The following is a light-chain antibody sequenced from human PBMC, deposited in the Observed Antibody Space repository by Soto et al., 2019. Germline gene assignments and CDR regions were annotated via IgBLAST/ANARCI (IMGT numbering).Light chain of an antibody. CDR1: QSVRSSY. CDR2: GVS. V-gene: IGKV3-20*01. Sequence: EIVLTQSPGTLSLSPGERATLSCRASQSVRSSYLAWYQQKLGQAPRLLIYGVSNRATGIPDRFSGSGSGTDFTLTISRLESEDFAVYYCQQYGTAPRTVGQVTKVEIK. J-gene: IGKJ1*01. CDR3: QQYGTAPRT.